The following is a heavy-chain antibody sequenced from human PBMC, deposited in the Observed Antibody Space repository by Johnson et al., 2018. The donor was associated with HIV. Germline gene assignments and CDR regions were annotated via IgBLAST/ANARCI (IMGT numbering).Heavy chain of an antibody. CDR2: IKQDGSEK. Sequence: VQLVESGGGLVQPGGSLRLSCAASGFTFSSYWMSWVRQAPGKGLEWVANIKQDGSEKYYVDSVKGRFTISRDNVKKSLYLQMNSLRAEEKAVYYCARGWAYVHAPPAGPFDIWGQGTMVTVSS. CDR1: GFTFSSYW. D-gene: IGHD1-1*01. V-gene: IGHV3-7*04. CDR3: ARGWAYVHAPPAGPFDI. J-gene: IGHJ3*02.